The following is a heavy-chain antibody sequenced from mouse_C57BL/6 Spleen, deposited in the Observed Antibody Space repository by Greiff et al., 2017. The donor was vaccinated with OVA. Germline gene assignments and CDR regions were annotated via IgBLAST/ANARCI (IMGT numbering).Heavy chain of an antibody. CDR2: INYDGSSS. V-gene: IGHV5-16*01. CDR1: GFTFSDYY. CDR3: AREDDYDWYFDV. J-gene: IGHJ1*03. D-gene: IGHD2-4*01. Sequence: EVMLVESEGGLVQPGSSMKLSCTASGFTFSDYYMAWVRQVPEKGLEWVANINYDGSSSYYLDSLKSRFIISRDHAKNILYLQMSSLKSEDTATYYCAREDDYDWYFDVWGTGTTVTVSS.